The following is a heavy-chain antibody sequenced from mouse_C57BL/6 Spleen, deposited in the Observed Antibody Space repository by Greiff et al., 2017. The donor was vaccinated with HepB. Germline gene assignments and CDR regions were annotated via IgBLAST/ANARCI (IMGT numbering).Heavy chain of an antibody. CDR1: GYTFTSYW. CDR3: ARKKDF. V-gene: IGHV1-50*01. J-gene: IGHJ2*01. CDR2: IDPSDSYT. Sequence: QVQLQQPGAELVKPGASVKLSCKASGYTFTSYWMQWVKQSPGQGLEWIGEIDPSDSYTNYNQKFKGKATLTVDTSSSTAYMQLSSLTSEDSAVYYCARKKDFWGQGTTLTVSS.